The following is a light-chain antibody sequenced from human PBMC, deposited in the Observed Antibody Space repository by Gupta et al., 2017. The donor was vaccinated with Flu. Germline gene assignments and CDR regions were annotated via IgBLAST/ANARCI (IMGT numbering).Light chain of an antibody. CDR1: SSNIGNNY. Sequence: SVSAAPGQKVTISCSGSSSNIGNNYVSWYQQLPGTAPKLLIYDNNKRPSGIPDRFSGSKSGTSATLGITGLQTGDEADYYCGTWDSSLSVWVFGGGTKLTVL. J-gene: IGLJ3*02. CDR2: DNN. CDR3: GTWDSSLSVWV. V-gene: IGLV1-51*01.